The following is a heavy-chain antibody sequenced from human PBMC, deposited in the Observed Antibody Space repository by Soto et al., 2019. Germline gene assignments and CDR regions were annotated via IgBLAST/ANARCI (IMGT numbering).Heavy chain of an antibody. CDR2: INVYSGTT. D-gene: IGHD3-22*01. CDR1: GYTFSDYG. CDR3: ARGRGGYLSSSGHTHNYLDY. Sequence: QVHLVQSGSEVKTAGAAVKVSCKASGYTFSDYGVSWVRQAPGQGLEWMGWINVYSGTTNYLPKFQGSVTMTTDSSTSTLYMELRDLSSEDTAVYYCARGRGGYLSSSGHTHNYLDYWGQGTLVTVSS. J-gene: IGHJ4*02. V-gene: IGHV1-18*01.